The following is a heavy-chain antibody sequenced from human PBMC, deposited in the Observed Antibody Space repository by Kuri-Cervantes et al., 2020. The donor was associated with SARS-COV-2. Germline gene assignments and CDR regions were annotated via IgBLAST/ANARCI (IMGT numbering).Heavy chain of an antibody. CDR1: GGSISSSSYY. CDR3: ARRSQYRLPHYYYYMDV. V-gene: IGHV4-39*07. CDR2: IYYSGST. J-gene: IGHJ6*03. D-gene: IGHD2-2*01. Sequence: SETLSLTCTVSGGSISSSSYYWGWIRQPPGKGLEWIGSIYYSGSTYYNPSLKSRVTISVDTSKNQFSLKLSSVAAADTAVYYCARRSQYRLPHYYYYMDVWGKGTTVTVSS.